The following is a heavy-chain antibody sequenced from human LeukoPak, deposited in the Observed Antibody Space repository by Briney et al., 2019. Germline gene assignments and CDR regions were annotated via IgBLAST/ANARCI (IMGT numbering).Heavy chain of an antibody. CDR2: INSDGSST. CDR3: ARDPETGYDFWSGYSRYYYYYGMDV. D-gene: IGHD3-3*01. J-gene: IGHJ6*02. CDR1: GFSLSSYW. Sequence: GGSLRLSCAASGFSLSSYWMHWVRQAPGKGLVWVSRINSDGSSTSYADSVKGRFTVSRDNAKNTLYLQMNSLRAEDTAVYYCARDPETGYDFWSGYSRYYYYYGMDVWGQGTTVTVSS. V-gene: IGHV3-74*01.